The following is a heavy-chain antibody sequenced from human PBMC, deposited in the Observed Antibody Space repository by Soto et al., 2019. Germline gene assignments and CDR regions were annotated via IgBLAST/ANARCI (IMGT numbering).Heavy chain of an antibody. J-gene: IGHJ3*02. Sequence: ASVKVSCKASGYTFTIYGISWVRQAPGQGLEWMGWISAYNGNTNYAQKLQGRVTMTTDTSTSTAYMELRSLRSDDTAVYYCARDPTSRGAFDIWGQGTMVTVSS. V-gene: IGHV1-18*01. CDR3: ARDPTSRGAFDI. CDR1: GYTFTIYG. CDR2: ISAYNGNT. D-gene: IGHD1-26*01.